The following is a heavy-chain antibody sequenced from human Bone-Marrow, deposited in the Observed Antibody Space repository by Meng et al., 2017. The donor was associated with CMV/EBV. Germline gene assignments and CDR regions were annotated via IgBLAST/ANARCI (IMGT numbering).Heavy chain of an antibody. CDR3: ARGSPLYYDFWSGYYPNYYYYGMDV. J-gene: IGHJ6*02. CDR1: GYTFTSYN. D-gene: IGHD3-3*01. CDR2: MNPNSGNT. V-gene: IGHV1-8*01. Sequence: ASVKVSGKASGYTFTSYNINWVRQATGQGLEWMGWMNPNSGNTGYAQKFQGRVTMTRNTSISTAYMELSSLRSEDTAVYYCARGSPLYYDFWSGYYPNYYYYGMDVWGQGTTVTFSS.